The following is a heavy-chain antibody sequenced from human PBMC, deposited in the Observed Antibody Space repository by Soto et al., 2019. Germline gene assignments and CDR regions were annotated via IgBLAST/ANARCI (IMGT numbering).Heavy chain of an antibody. J-gene: IGHJ5*01. V-gene: IGHV1-18*01. CDR2: ISAYNGNT. CDR3: ARDGATVVSWLDF. D-gene: IGHD4-17*01. CDR1: GYTFTSYG. Sequence: ASVEVSCKDSGYTFTSYGISWVRLAPGQGLEWMGWISAYNGNTNYAQKLQGRVTMTTDTSTSTAYMELRSLRSDDTAVYYCARDGATVVSWLDFWGQGTLVTVSS.